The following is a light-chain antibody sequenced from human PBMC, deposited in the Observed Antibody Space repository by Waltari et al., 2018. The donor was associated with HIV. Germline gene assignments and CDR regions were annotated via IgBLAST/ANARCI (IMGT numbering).Light chain of an antibody. CDR1: QSVSSN. CDR2: AAS. CDR3: QQYNSWPWT. V-gene: IGKV3-15*01. Sequence: VLTQSPGTLSLSPGERATLSCRASQSVSSNFLAWYQQKVGQAPRLLIYAASSRATGVPARFSGSGSETEFTLTITNLQSEDFAVYYCQQYNSWPWTFGQGTTVDIK. J-gene: IGKJ1*01.